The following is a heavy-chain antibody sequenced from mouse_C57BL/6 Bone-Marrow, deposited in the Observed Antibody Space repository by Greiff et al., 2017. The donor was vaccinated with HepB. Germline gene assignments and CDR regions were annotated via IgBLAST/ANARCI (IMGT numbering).Heavy chain of an antibody. CDR3: ARHVPTTVVCD. CDR2: ISGGGGNT. CDR1: GFTFSSYT. Sequence: EVMLVESGGGLVKPGGSLKLSCAASGFTFSSYTMSWVRQTPEKRLEWVATISGGGGNTYYPDSVKGRFIISRDNAKNTLYLQMSSLRSEDTALYYCARHVPTTVVCDWGQGTTLTVAS. V-gene: IGHV5-9*01. J-gene: IGHJ2*01. D-gene: IGHD1-1*01.